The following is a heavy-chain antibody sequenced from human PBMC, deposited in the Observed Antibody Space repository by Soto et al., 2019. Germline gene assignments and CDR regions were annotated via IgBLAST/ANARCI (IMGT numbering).Heavy chain of an antibody. CDR1: DGSISSYY. CDR2: IYYSGST. CDR3: ARGRAPSIYYYGMDV. J-gene: IGHJ6*02. Sequence: SETLSLTCTVSDGSISSYYWSWIRQPPGKGLEWIGYIYYSGSTNYNPSLKSRVTISVDTSKNQFSLKLSSVTAADTAVYYCARGRAPSIYYYGMDVWGQGTTVTVSS. D-gene: IGHD6-6*01. V-gene: IGHV4-59*01.